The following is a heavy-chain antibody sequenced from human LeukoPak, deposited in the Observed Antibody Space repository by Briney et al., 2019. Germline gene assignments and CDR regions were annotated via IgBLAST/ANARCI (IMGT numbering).Heavy chain of an antibody. V-gene: IGHV4-39*07. CDR2: FSSGGSA. J-gene: IGHJ2*01. CDR1: GGSISSSSYY. D-gene: IGHD6-13*01. CDR3: ARRSSSWNDWYFDL. Sequence: SETLSLTCIVPGGSISSSSYYWAWIRQSPGKGLEWIGTFSSGGSAYYNPSLTSRVSTSKDTSDNQFSLRLYSVTAADTAVYYCARRSSSWNDWYFDLWGRGTLVTVSS.